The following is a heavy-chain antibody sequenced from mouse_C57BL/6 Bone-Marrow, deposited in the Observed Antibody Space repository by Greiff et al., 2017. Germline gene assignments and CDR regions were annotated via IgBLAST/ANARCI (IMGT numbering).Heavy chain of an antibody. V-gene: IGHV14-4*01. J-gene: IGHJ2*01. Sequence: EVMLVESGAELVRPGASVKLSCTASGFNIKDDYMHWVKQRPEQGLEWIGWIDPENGDTEYASKFQGKATITADTSSNTAYLQLSSLTSEDTAVYYCTTFAPHYCVYYYGRGQGTTLTVSS. D-gene: IGHD1-1*01. CDR2: IDPENGDT. CDR3: TTFAPHYCVYYYG. CDR1: GFNIKDDY.